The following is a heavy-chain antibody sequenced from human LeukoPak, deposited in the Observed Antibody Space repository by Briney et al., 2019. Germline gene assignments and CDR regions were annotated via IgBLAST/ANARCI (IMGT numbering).Heavy chain of an antibody. CDR3: ARESDDSSGYYPLDY. J-gene: IGHJ4*02. CDR2: IIPIFGTA. V-gene: IGHV1-69*06. D-gene: IGHD3-22*01. CDR1: GGTFSSYA. Sequence: ASVKVSCKASGGTFSSYAISWVRQAPGQGLEWMGGIIPIFGTANYAQKFQGRVTITADKSTSTAYMELSSPRSEDTAVYYCARESDDSSGYYPLDYWGQGTLVTVSS.